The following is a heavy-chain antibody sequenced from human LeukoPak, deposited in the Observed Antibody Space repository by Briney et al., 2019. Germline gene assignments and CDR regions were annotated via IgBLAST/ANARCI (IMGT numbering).Heavy chain of an antibody. CDR1: GYTFTCYG. V-gene: IGHV1-18*01. D-gene: IGHD3-9*01. Sequence: GAAVTVSLKASGYTFTCYGFSWVRQAPAQGLEWMGWISSYNGNTNYAQKLQGRVTMTTDTSTSTAYMVLRSLRSDDTAVYYCVRAYYVIFWAYWGQGTLVTVSS. CDR3: VRAYYVIFWAY. J-gene: IGHJ4*02. CDR2: ISSYNGNT.